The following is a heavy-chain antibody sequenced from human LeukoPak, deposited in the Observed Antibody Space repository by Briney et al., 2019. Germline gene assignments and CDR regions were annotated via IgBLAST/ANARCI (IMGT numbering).Heavy chain of an antibody. J-gene: IGHJ3*02. D-gene: IGHD6-13*01. CDR3: ARQVPIAAAVHAFDI. Sequence: RASVKVSCKASGYTFTSYGISWVRQAPGQGLEWMGWISAYNGNTNYAQKLQGRVTMTTDTSTSTAYMELRSLRSDDTAVYHCARQVPIAAAVHAFDIWGQGTMVTVSS. V-gene: IGHV1-18*01. CDR1: GYTFTSYG. CDR2: ISAYNGNT.